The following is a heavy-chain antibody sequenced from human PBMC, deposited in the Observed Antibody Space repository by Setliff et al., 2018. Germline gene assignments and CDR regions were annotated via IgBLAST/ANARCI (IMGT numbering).Heavy chain of an antibody. CDR1: GYIFTYYA. D-gene: IGHD3-3*01. V-gene: IGHV1-3*01. CDR2: INAGNGNT. CDR3: ASFGVGLAFDI. Sequence: WASVKVSCKASGYIFTYYAIHWVRQAPGQRLEWMGWINAGNGNTKYSQKFQGRVTITRDTSASTAYMELSSLRSEDTAAYYCASFGVGLAFDIWGQGTMVTVSS. J-gene: IGHJ3*02.